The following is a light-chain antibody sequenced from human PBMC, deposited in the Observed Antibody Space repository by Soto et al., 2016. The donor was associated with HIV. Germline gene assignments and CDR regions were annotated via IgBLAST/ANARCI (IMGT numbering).Light chain of an antibody. CDR2: DDD. V-gene: IGLV3-21*03. Sequence: SYELTQPPSVSEAPGKTAEIACGGDNIGSKTVHWYQQKPGQAPVLVVFDDDNRPSGIPERFSGSNFGNTATLTISRVEAGDEADYFCQVWDGASDHVVFGGGTRLAVL. J-gene: IGLJ2*01. CDR3: QVWDGASDHVV. CDR1: NIGSKT.